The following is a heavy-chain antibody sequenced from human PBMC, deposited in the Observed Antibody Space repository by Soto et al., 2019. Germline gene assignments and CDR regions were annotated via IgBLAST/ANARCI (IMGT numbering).Heavy chain of an antibody. J-gene: IGHJ2*01. CDR3: ARDAVLMPSKRYFDL. CDR2: IYYSGTT. CDR1: WDSVRSRQSF. V-gene: IGHV4-61*01. D-gene: IGHD2-8*01. Sequence: SETLSLTCTVSWDSVRSRQSFWTWIRQPPGKELEWIGYIYYSGTTNYNPSLKSRVTISVDTSKNQVSLHLRSVTAADTATYYCARDAVLMPSKRYFDLWGRGTRVTVSS.